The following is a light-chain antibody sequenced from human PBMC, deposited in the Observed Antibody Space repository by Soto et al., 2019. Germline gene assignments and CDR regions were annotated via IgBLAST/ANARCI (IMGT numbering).Light chain of an antibody. Sequence: DIQMTMSPSTLCASVGDRVTITCRASQSISSWLAWYQQKPGKAPKLLIYDASSLESGVPSRFSGSGSGTEFTLTISSLQPDDFAAYYCQQYNSYSYTFGQGTKLEIK. CDR1: QSISSW. CDR3: QQYNSYSYT. J-gene: IGKJ2*01. V-gene: IGKV1-5*01. CDR2: DAS.